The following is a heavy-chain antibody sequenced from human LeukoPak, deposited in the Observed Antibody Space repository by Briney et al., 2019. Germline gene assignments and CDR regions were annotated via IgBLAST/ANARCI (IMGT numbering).Heavy chain of an antibody. J-gene: IGHJ4*02. CDR2: INHSGST. CDR1: GGSFSGYY. Sequence: SETLSLTCAVYGGSFSGYYWSWIRQPPGKGLEWIGEINHSGSTNYNPSLKSRVTISVDTSKNQFSLKLSSVTAADTAVYYCAGHAGLRKVPFDVWGSYRYVPYARDHWGQGTLVTVSS. D-gene: IGHD3-16*02. V-gene: IGHV4-34*01. CDR3: AGHAGLRKVPFDVWGSYRYVPYARDH.